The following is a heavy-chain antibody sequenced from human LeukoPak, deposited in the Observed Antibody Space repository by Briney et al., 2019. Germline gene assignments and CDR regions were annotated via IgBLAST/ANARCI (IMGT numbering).Heavy chain of an antibody. CDR3: ARRLTQYDCFDP. D-gene: IGHD2-2*01. V-gene: IGHV6-1*01. Sequence: SQTLSLTCAISGDSVSSNSVTWNWIRQSPSRGLGWLGRTYYRSTWYNDYAVSVRGRITINPDTSKNQFSLHLNSVTPEDTAVYYCARRLTQYDCFDPWGQGILVTVSS. CDR2: TYYRSTWYN. J-gene: IGHJ5*02. CDR1: GDSVSSNSVT.